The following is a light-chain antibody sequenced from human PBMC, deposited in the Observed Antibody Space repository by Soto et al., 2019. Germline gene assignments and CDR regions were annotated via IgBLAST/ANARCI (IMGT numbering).Light chain of an antibody. CDR1: EGISSY. Sequence: DIQLTQSPSFLSASVGDRVTITCRASEGISSYVAWYQQKPGKAPELLIYAASTLHSGVPSRFSGSGSGTECTLTISSLQPENFATYYCQQLNGYPPWTVGQGTKVEIK. J-gene: IGKJ1*01. CDR2: AAS. CDR3: QQLNGYPPWT. V-gene: IGKV1-9*01.